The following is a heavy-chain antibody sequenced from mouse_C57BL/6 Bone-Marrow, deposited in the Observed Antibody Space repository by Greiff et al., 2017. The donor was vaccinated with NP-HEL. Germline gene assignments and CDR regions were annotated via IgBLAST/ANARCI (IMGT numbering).Heavy chain of an antibody. D-gene: IGHD2-3*01. CDR3: ARGRLLLLYYFDY. Sequence: EVQLQESGPGLVKPSQSLSLTCSVTGYSITSGYYWNWIRQFPGNKLEWMGYISYGGSNNYNPSLKNRISITRDTSNNQFFLKLNSVTTEDTATYYCARGRLLLLYYFDYWGQGTTLTVSS. CDR2: ISYGGSN. J-gene: IGHJ2*01. CDR1: GYSITSGYY. V-gene: IGHV3-6*01.